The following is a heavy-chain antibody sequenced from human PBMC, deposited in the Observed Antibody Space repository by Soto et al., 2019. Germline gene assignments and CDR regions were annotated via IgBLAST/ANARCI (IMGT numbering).Heavy chain of an antibody. CDR3: SAGPS. J-gene: IGHJ4*02. CDR1: GFSFSDAW. CDR2: IKSKSDGGTA. V-gene: IGHV3-15*01. Sequence: GGSLRLSCVASGFSFSDAWMNWVRQAPGKGPEWIGRIKSKSDGGTADYAAPLIGRSTISRDDSKSTLYLQMSSLTIEDTGVYYCSAGPSWGQGTLVTVSS.